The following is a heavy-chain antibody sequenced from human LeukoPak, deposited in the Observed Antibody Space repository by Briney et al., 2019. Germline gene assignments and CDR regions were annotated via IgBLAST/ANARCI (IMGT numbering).Heavy chain of an antibody. CDR3: ARDVPRYYYDSSGYV. V-gene: IGHV3-21*01. J-gene: IGHJ6*02. CDR2: ISSSSSYI. CDR1: GFTFSSYS. D-gene: IGHD3-22*01. Sequence: GGSLRLSCAASGFTFSSYSMNWVRQAPGKGLEWVSSISSSSSYIYYADSVKGRFTISRDNAKNSLYPQMNSLRAEDTAVYYCARDVPRYYYDSSGYVWGQGTTVTVSS.